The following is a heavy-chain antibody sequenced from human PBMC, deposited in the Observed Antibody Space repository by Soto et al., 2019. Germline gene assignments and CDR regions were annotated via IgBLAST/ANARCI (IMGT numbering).Heavy chain of an antibody. Sequence: PGGSLRLSCAASGFTFSSYSMNWVRQAPGKGLEWVARITSKTDGGKTDYAAPVKGRFTITRDDSKNTMYLQMNSLKTEDTALYYFPIPRGPMISPWGQETLFTFS. CDR1: GFTFSSYS. CDR2: ITSKTDGGKT. D-gene: IGHD3-22*01. CDR3: PIPRGPMISP. J-gene: IGHJ5*02. V-gene: IGHV3-15*07.